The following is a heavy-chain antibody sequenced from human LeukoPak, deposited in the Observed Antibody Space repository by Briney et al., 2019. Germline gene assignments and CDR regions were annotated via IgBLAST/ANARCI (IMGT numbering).Heavy chain of an antibody. CDR1: GYTFTGYY. CDR2: INPNSGGT. D-gene: IGHD6-13*01. CDR3: ARVRLSSSSWLNY. V-gene: IGHV1-2*06. Sequence: ASVKVSCKASGYTFTGYYMHWGRQAPGQGLEWMGRINPNSGGTNYTQQFKGRVTMTRDTSISTAYMELSRLTSADPAVYYCARVRLSSSSWLNYWGQGTLVTVSS. J-gene: IGHJ4*02.